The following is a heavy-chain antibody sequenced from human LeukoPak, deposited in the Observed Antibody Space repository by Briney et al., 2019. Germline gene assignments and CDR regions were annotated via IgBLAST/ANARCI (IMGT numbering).Heavy chain of an antibody. J-gene: IGHJ4*02. CDR1: GYTFTSYD. D-gene: IGHD5-18*01. Sequence: ASVKVSCKASGYTFTSYDISWVRQAPGQGLEWMGWISAYNGNTNYAQKLQGRVTMTTDTSTSTAYMELRSLRSDDTAVYYCAREWRYSSGPSRYGGVDYWGQGTLVTVSS. CDR3: AREWRYSSGPSRYGGVDY. CDR2: ISAYNGNT. V-gene: IGHV1-18*01.